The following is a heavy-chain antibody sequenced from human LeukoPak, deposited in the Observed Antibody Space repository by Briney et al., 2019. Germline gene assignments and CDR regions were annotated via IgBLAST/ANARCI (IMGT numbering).Heavy chain of an antibody. CDR2: ISSSGSTI. D-gene: IGHD3-10*01. CDR1: GGSFSGYY. Sequence: PSETLSLTCAVYGGSFSGYYMSWIRQAPGKGLEWVSYISSSGSTIYYADSVKGRFTISRDNAKNSLYLQMNSLRAEDTAVYYCARVGGSGSYFHYYYYGMDVWGQGTTVTVSS. CDR3: ARVGGSGSYFHYYYYGMDV. J-gene: IGHJ6*02. V-gene: IGHV3-11*01.